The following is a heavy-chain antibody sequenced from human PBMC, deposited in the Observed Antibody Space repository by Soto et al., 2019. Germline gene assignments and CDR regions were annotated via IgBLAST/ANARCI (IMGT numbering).Heavy chain of an antibody. D-gene: IGHD2-21*02. CDR2: ISGSGGST. V-gene: IGHV3-23*01. CDR1: GFTFSSYA. J-gene: IGHJ5*02. Sequence: EVQLLESGGGLVQPGGSLRLSCAASGFTFSSYAMSWVRQAPGKGLEWVSAISGSGGSTYYADSVKGRFTISRDNSKNTLYLQMNSLGAEDTAGYYCAKDWSYCGGDCYPGAFDPWGQGTLVTVSS. CDR3: AKDWSYCGGDCYPGAFDP.